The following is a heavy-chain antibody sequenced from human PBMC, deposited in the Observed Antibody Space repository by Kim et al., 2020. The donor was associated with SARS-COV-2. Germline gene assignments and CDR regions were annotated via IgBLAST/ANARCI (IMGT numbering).Heavy chain of an antibody. Sequence: GGYLRLSCAASGFTFSTYAMNWVRQAPGKGLEWVSGIVANGNGAKYADSVKGRFTISRDNSNSMMYLHMYGLRAVDTALYFCAKADRGVNGYYGTAYFYNDMDVWGKGTTVTVSS. D-gene: IGHD3-9*01. CDR1: GFTFSTYA. J-gene: IGHJ6*03. CDR2: IVANGNGA. V-gene: IGHV3-23*01. CDR3: AKADRGVNGYYGTAYFYNDMDV.